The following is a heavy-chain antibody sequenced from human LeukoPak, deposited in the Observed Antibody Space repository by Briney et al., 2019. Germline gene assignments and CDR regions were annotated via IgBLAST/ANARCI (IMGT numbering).Heavy chain of an antibody. CDR1: GFTFDDYA. D-gene: IGHD3-10*01. J-gene: IGHJ6*02. V-gene: IGHV3-9*01. CDR2: ISWNSGSI. Sequence: GGSLRLSCAASGFTFDDYAMHWVRQAPGKGLEWVSGISWNSGSIGYADSVKGRFTISRDNSKNTLYLQMNSLRAEDTAVYYCAKGYGSGSYYYYYYGMDVWGQGTTVTVSS. CDR3: AKGYGSGSYYYYYYGMDV.